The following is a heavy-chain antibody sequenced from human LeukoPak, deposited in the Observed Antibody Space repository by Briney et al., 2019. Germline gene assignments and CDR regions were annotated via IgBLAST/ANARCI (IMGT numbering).Heavy chain of an antibody. CDR1: GYTLTELS. Sequence: ASVKVSCKVSGYTLTELSMHWVRQAPGKGLEWMGGFNPEDGETIYAQKFQGRVTMTEDTSTDTAYMELSSLRSEDTAVYYCATDHTVNYYFDYWGQGTLVTVSS. V-gene: IGHV1-24*01. J-gene: IGHJ4*02. CDR2: FNPEDGET. D-gene: IGHD4-17*01. CDR3: ATDHTVNYYFDY.